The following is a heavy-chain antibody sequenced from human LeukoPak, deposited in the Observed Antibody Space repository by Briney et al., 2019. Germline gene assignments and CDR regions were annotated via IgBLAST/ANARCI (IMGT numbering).Heavy chain of an antibody. D-gene: IGHD4-23*01. CDR3: ATLTGGDDAFDI. V-gene: IGHV4-34*01. Sequence: SETLSLTCTVSGGSISNYYWSWIRQPPGKGLEWIGEINHSGSTNYNPSLKSRVTISVLTSKNRFSLKLSSVTAADTAVYYCATLTGGDDAFDIWGQGTMVTVSS. CDR1: GGSISNYY. CDR2: INHSGST. J-gene: IGHJ3*02.